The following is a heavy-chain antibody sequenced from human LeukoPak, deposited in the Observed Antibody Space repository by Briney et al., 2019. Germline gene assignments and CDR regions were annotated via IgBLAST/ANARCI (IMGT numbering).Heavy chain of an antibody. D-gene: IGHD6-19*01. CDR1: GFTFSSYG. V-gene: IGHV3-23*01. CDR2: ISGSGGST. Sequence: PGGSLRLSCAASGFTFSSYGMSWVRQAPGKGLEWVSAISGSGGSTYYADSVKGRFTISRDNSKNTLCLQMNSLRAEDTAVYYCAIAGYSSGWFPDYAFDIWGQGTMVTVSS. CDR3: AIAGYSSGWFPDYAFDI. J-gene: IGHJ3*02.